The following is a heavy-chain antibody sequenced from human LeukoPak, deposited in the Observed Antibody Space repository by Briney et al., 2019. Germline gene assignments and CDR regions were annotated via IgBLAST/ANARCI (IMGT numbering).Heavy chain of an antibody. CDR2: IVVGSGNT. D-gene: IGHD2-15*01. J-gene: IGHJ4*02. CDR3: AADPGANHSGSGGSAPTAEDDY. Sequence: SVKVSCKASEFTFTSSAMQWVRQARGQRLEWIGWIVVGSGNTNYAQKVQERVTITRDMSTSTAYMELSSLRSEATAVYYRAADPGANHSGSGGSAPTAEDDYWGQGTLVTVYS. V-gene: IGHV1-58*02. CDR1: EFTFTSSA.